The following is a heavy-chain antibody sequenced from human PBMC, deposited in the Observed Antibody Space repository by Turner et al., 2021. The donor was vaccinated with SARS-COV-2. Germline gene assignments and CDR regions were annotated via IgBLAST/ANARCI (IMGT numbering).Heavy chain of an antibody. CDR3: GSGGFIWFGA. J-gene: IGHJ5*02. CDR1: GASISRSSDY. CDR2: IDDRGST. Sequence: QLQLQESGPGLVKPAETLSLTCAVSGASISRSSDYWGWIRQPPGKGLEWIGNIDDRGSTYYNPSLKSRLTLFVDTSKNQVSLKMTSVTAADTAVYYCGSGGFIWFGAWGQGTLVTVSS. V-gene: IGHV4-39*01. D-gene: IGHD5-12*01.